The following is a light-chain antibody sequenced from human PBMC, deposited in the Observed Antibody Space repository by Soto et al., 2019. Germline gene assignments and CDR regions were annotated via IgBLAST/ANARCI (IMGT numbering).Light chain of an antibody. CDR2: DVS. J-gene: IGKJ1*01. CDR1: ESVTNY. V-gene: IGKV3-11*01. CDR3: QQYYSSPRT. Sequence: EIVLTQSPATLSLSPGERGTLSCRASESVTNYLAWYQQKPGQAPRLLVYDVSNRATGIPARFSGGGSGTDFTLTISSLQSEDVAVYYCQQYYSSPRTFGQGTKVAI.